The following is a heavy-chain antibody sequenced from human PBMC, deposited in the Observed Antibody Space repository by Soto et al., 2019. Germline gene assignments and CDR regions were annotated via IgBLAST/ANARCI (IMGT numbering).Heavy chain of an antibody. V-gene: IGHV4-59*01. CDR1: GGSISRYY. CDR2: IYYSGST. D-gene: IGHD3-10*01. J-gene: IGHJ6*01. CDR3: ARGWGYGSGSYYGPYYYYGMDV. Sequence: PSETRSLTCTVSGGSISRYYWSWIRQPPGKGLEWIGYIYYSGSTNYNPSLKSRVTISVDTSKNQFSLKLGSVTAADTAVYYCARGWGYGSGSYYGPYYYYGMDVWGQGTTVTVSS.